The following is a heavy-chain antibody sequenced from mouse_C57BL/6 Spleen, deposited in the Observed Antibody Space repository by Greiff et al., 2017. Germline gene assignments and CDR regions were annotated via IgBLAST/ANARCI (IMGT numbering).Heavy chain of an antibody. V-gene: IGHV1-15*01. J-gene: IGHJ2*01. Sequence: QVQLQQSGAELVRSGASVTLSCKASGYTFTDYEMHWVKQTPVHGLEWIGAIDPETGGTAYNQKFKGKAILTADKSSSTAYMELRSLTSEDSAVYYCTPITTVVASFDYWGQGTTLTVSS. CDR1: GYTFTDYE. CDR2: IDPETGGT. D-gene: IGHD1-1*01. CDR3: TPITTVVASFDY.